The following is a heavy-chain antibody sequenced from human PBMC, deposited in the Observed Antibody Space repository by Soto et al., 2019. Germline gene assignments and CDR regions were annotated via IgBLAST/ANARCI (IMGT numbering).Heavy chain of an antibody. Sequence: PSETLSLTCAVSGGSIGSGGYSRSWIRQPPGKGLEWIGYIYHSGSTYYNPSLKSRVTISVDRSKNQFSLKLSSVTAADTAVYYCARGPTSRYDSSGPFDYWGQGTLVTVSS. CDR1: GGSIGSGGYS. CDR3: ARGPTSRYDSSGPFDY. J-gene: IGHJ4*02. D-gene: IGHD3-22*01. CDR2: IYHSGST. V-gene: IGHV4-30-2*01.